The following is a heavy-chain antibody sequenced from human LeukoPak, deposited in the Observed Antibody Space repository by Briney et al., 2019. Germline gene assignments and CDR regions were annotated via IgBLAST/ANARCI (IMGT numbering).Heavy chain of an antibody. Sequence: SETLSLTCSVSGGSISGYYWSWTRQAAGKGLEWIGRMDTSGSTDYNPSLKSRFTMSVDTSRNQLSLKLYSVTAADTAVYYCAREVDYDFWSGYPGLFDYWGQGTLVTVSS. CDR3: AREVDYDFWSGYPGLFDY. CDR2: MDTSGST. D-gene: IGHD3-3*01. V-gene: IGHV4-4*07. CDR1: GGSISGYY. J-gene: IGHJ4*02.